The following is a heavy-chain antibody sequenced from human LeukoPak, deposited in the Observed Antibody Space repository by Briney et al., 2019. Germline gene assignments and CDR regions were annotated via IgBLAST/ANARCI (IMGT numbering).Heavy chain of an antibody. CDR1: GGSFSGYY. V-gene: IGHV4-34*01. Sequence: PSETLSLTCAVYGGSFSGYYWSWIRQPPGKGLEWIGEINHSGSTNYNPSLKSRVTISVDTSKNQFSLKLSSVTAADTAVYYCARARRGYSYGLSWFDPWGQGTLVTVSS. CDR3: ARARRGYSYGLSWFDP. D-gene: IGHD5-18*01. CDR2: INHSGST. J-gene: IGHJ5*02.